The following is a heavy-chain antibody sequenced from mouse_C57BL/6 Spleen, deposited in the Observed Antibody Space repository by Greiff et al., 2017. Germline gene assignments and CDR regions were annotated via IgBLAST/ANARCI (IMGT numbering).Heavy chain of an antibody. CDR3: ARRNRSSYAMDY. J-gene: IGHJ4*01. CDR1: GYTFTSYW. CDR2: IDPSDSYT. D-gene: IGHD1-1*01. Sequence: QVQLQQPGAELVRPGTSVKLSCKASGYTFTSYWMHWVKQRPGQGLEWIGVIDPSDSYTNYNQKFKGKATLTVDTSSSTAYMQLSSLTSEDSAVYYCARRNRSSYAMDYWGQGTSVTVSS. V-gene: IGHV1-59*01.